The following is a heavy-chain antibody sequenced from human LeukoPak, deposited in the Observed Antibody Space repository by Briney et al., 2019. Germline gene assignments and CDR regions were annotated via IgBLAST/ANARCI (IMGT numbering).Heavy chain of an antibody. Sequence: PSETLSLTCAVYGGSFSGYYWSWLRQPPGKGLEWIGYIYYSGSTKYNPSLESRVTISVDTSKNQFSLKLRSVTAADTAVYYCARGVPQGWVHWFDPWGQGTLVTVSS. V-gene: IGHV4-59*01. D-gene: IGHD1-26*01. J-gene: IGHJ5*02. CDR3: ARGVPQGWVHWFDP. CDR1: GGSFSGYY. CDR2: IYYSGST.